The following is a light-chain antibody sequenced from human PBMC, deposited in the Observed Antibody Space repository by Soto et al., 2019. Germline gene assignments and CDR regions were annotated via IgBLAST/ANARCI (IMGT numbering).Light chain of an antibody. Sequence: EMVLTQSPATLSLSPGERVTLSCRASQSVSSYLAWYQQKPGQAPRLLIYDASNRATGIPARFSGSGSGTDFTLTISSLEPEDFAVYYCQQRSNWPPTFGQGTRLEIK. CDR2: DAS. CDR1: QSVSSY. J-gene: IGKJ5*01. CDR3: QQRSNWPPT. V-gene: IGKV3-11*01.